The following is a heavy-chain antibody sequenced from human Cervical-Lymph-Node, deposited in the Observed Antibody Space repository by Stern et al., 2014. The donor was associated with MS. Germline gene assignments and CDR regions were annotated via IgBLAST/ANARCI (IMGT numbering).Heavy chain of an antibody. D-gene: IGHD5-24*01. CDR3: ARDGPSKTMALPDY. J-gene: IGHJ4*02. V-gene: IGHV3-30*06. Sequence: VQLVESGGTLVQPGRSPTLSCAVSGFSLSSSGIHWVRQAPGKGLEWVAFISFDGFNRYYVDSVKGRFTVSRDTSKNTVHLQMNNLRVEDTAVYYCARDGPSKTMALPDYWGQGTLVSVSS. CDR1: GFSLSSSG. CDR2: ISFDGFNR.